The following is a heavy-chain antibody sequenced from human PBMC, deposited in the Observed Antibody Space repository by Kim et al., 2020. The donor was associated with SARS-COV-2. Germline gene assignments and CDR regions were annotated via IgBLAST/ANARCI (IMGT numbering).Heavy chain of an antibody. V-gene: IGHV3-21*01. Sequence: GGSLRLSCAASGFTFSSYSMNWVRQAPGKGLEWVSSISSSSSYIYYADSVKGRFTISRDNAKNSLYLQMNSLRAEDTAVYYCARKAEEQWLVFCGLDYWGQGTLVTVSS. D-gene: IGHD6-19*01. CDR2: ISSSSSYI. J-gene: IGHJ4*02. CDR1: GFTFSSYS. CDR3: ARKAEEQWLVFCGLDY.